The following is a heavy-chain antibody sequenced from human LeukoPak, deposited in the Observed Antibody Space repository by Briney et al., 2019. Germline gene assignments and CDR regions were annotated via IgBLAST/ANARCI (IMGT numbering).Heavy chain of an antibody. CDR1: GYTFTGYY. J-gene: IGHJ3*02. CDR2: INPNSGGT. CDR3: ASGREYCSGGSCYSSDDAFDI. V-gene: IGHV1-2*02. Sequence: ASVKVSCKASGYTFTGYYMHWVRQAPGQGLEWMGWINPNSGGTNYAQKFQGRVTMTRDTSISTAYMELSRLRSDDTAVYYCASGREYCSGGSCYSSDDAFDIWGQGAMVTVSS. D-gene: IGHD2-15*01.